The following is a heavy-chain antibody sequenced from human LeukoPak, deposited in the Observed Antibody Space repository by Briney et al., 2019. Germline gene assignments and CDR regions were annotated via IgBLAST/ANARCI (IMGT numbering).Heavy chain of an antibody. CDR1: GGSISSYY. Sequence: PSETLSLTCTVSGGSISSYYWSWIRQPPGKGLEWIGYIYYSGSTNYNPSLKSRVTISVDTSKNQSSLKLSSVTAADTAVYYCARDEQLPPHAIHYGMDVWGQGTTVTVSS. CDR2: IYYSGST. CDR3: ARDEQLPPHAIHYGMDV. D-gene: IGHD5-18*01. V-gene: IGHV4-59*01. J-gene: IGHJ6*02.